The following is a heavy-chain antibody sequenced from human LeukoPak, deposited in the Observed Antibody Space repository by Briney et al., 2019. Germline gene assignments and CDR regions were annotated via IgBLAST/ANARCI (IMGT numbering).Heavy chain of an antibody. Sequence: PSETLSLTCTVSGGSISSYDWSWLRQPPGKGLVWIGYIYYSGSTNYNPSLKSRVTISVATSKKQFTLKLSSVTAADTAMYYCARGFWSGYYYWDYWGQGTLVTVSS. CDR1: GGSISSYD. CDR2: IYYSGST. J-gene: IGHJ4*02. CDR3: ARGFWSGYYYWDY. V-gene: IGHV4-59*01. D-gene: IGHD3-3*01.